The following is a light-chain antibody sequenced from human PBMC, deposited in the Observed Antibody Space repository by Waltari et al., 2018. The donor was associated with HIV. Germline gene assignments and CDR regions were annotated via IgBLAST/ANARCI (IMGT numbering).Light chain of an antibody. CDR2: DNN. V-gene: IGLV1-51*01. CDR1: ASNIGKNY. Sequence: QSVLTQPPSLSAAPGQKVTISCSGSASNIGKNYVSWYQQLPETAPKLIIHDNNRRPSGIPDRFSGSKSGTSATLAITGLRTGDEADYYCGTWDSSVSAWVFGGGTKLTVL. CDR3: GTWDSSVSAWV. J-gene: IGLJ3*02.